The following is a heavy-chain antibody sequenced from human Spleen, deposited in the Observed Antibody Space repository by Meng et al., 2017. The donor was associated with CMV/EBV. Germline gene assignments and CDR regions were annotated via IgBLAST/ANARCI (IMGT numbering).Heavy chain of an antibody. CDR3: ARVVSAWGRRGAYYFDY. V-gene: IGHV3-30*04. CDR2: ISYDGSNK. J-gene: IGHJ4*02. D-gene: IGHD3-10*01. CDR1: FTVSSYA. Sequence: FTVSSYAMHGVRQAPGKGLEWVAVISYDGSNKYYADSVKGRFTISRDNSKNTLYLQMNSLRAEDTAVYYCARVVSAWGRRGAYYFDYWGQGTLVTVSS.